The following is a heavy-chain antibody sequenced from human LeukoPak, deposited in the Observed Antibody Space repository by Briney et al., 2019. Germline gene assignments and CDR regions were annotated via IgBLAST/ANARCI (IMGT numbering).Heavy chain of an antibody. CDR1: GFTFSTYT. V-gene: IGHV3-15*01. CDR3: TVPGNWNGAFDI. CDR2: IKSKSDGGTA. Sequence: PGGSLRLSCAASGFTFSTYTMNWVRQAPGKGLEWVGRIKSKSDGGTADYAAPVKGRFTISRDDSKDTLYLQMSSLKTEDTAVYYCTVPGNWNGAFDIWGQGTMVTVSS. D-gene: IGHD1-1*01. J-gene: IGHJ3*02.